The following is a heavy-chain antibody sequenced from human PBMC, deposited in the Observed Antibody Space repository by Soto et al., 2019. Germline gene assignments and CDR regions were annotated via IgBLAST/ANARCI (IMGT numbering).Heavy chain of an antibody. CDR3: ARTLTEITIFGVVMKAYYFDY. Sequence: SETLSLTCAVSGYSISSGYYWGWIRQPPGKGLEWIGSIYHSGSTYYNPSLKSRVTISVDTSKNQFSLKLSSVTAADTAVYYCARTLTEITIFGVVMKAYYFDYWGQGTLVTVSS. CDR1: GYSISSGYY. J-gene: IGHJ4*02. D-gene: IGHD3-3*01. V-gene: IGHV4-38-2*01. CDR2: IYHSGST.